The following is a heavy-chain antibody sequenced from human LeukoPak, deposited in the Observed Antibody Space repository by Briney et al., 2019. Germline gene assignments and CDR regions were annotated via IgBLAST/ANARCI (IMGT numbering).Heavy chain of an antibody. CDR1: GFTFSTYS. V-gene: IGHV3-49*04. Sequence: GGSLRLSCAASGFTFSTYSMNWVRQAPGKGLEWVGFIRSKAYGGTTEYAASVKGRFTISRDDSKSIAYLQMNSLKTEDTAVYYCTCDYVDYWGQGTLVTVSS. CDR3: TCDYVDY. J-gene: IGHJ4*02. CDR2: IRSKAYGGTT.